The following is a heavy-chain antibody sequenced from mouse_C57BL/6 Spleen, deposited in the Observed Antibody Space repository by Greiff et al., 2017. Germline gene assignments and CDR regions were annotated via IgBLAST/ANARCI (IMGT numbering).Heavy chain of an antibody. D-gene: IGHD1-1*01. J-gene: IGHJ1*03. CDR3: AREEIRSADV. V-gene: IGHV1-26*01. CDR1: GYTFTDYY. Sequence: VQLKQSGPELVKPGASVKISCKASGYTFTDYYMNWVKQSHGKSLEWIGDINPNNGGTSYNQKFKGKATLTVDKSSSTAYMELRSLTSEDSAVYYCAREEIRSADVWGTGTTVTVSS. CDR2: INPNNGGT.